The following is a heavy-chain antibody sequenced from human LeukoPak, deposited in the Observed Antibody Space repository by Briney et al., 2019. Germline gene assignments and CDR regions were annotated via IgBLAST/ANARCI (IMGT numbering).Heavy chain of an antibody. CDR2: ISNSATII. V-gene: IGHV3-11*01. CDR1: GFTFSNYY. Sequence: PGGSLRLSCAASGFTFSNYYMSWIRQAPGKGLEWISYISNSATIIHYADSVKGRFTISRDNAKNSLYLQMTSLRAEDTAVYYCTRHSPGSEPGYYYYMDVWGKGTTVTISS. D-gene: IGHD6-25*01. CDR3: TRHSPGSEPGYYYYMDV. J-gene: IGHJ6*03.